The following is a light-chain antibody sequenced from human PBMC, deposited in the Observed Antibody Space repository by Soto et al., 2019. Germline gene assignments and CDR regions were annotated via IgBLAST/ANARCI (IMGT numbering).Light chain of an antibody. J-gene: IGLJ2*01. V-gene: IGLV1-40*01. CDR2: GNS. CDR1: SSNIGAGYD. Sequence: QSVLTQPPSVSGAPGQRVTISCTGSSSNIGAGYDVHWYQQLPGTAPKLLIYGNSNRPSGVPYRFSGSKSGTSASLAITGLQDEDEAAYYCQSYDSSRSGVVFGGGTKLTVL. CDR3: QSYDSSRSGVV.